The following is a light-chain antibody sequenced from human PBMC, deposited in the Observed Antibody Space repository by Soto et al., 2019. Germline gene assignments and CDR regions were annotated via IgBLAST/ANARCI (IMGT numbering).Light chain of an antibody. J-gene: IGKJ1*01. CDR3: QQYNNWPPWT. V-gene: IGKV3-15*01. CDR2: GAS. CDR1: QSVSSN. Sequence: EILMTQSPATLSVSPGERATLSCRASQSVSSNLAWYQQKPGQAPRLLIYGASTRATGNPARFSGSGSGTEFTLTISSLQSEDFAVYYCQQYNNWPPWTFGQGTKVEIK.